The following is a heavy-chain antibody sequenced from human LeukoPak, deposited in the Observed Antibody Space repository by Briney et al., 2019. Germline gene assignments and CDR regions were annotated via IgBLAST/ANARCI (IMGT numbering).Heavy chain of an antibody. CDR2: ISYDGSNK. V-gene: IGHV3-30*18. J-gene: IGHJ4*02. CDR3: AKDPGRFDY. Sequence: GGSLRLSCEASGFTFSSYWMTWVRQAPGKGLEWVAVISYDGSNKYYADSVKGRFTISRDNSKNTLYLQMNSLRAEDTAVYYCAKDPGRFDYWGQGTLVTVSS. CDR1: GFTFSSYW.